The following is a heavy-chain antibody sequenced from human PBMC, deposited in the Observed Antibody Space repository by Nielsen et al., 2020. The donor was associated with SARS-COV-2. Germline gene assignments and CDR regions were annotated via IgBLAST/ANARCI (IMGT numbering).Heavy chain of an antibody. D-gene: IGHD3-9*01. J-gene: IGHJ6*03. V-gene: IGHV4-34*01. CDR1: GGSFSGYY. CDR3: ASEVRYFDWLSRGLYYYYMDV. Sequence: SETLSLTCAVYGGSFSGYYWSWIRQPPGKGLEWIGSIYYSGSTYYNPSLKSRVTISVDTSKNQFSLKLSSVTAADTAVYYCASEVRYFDWLSRGLYYYYMDVWGKGTTVTVSS. CDR2: IYYSGST.